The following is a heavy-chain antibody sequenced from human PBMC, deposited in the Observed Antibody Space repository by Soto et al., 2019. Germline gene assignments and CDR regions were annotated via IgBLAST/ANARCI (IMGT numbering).Heavy chain of an antibody. J-gene: IGHJ6*02. Sequence: GESLKISCNGSGYSFTSYWIGWVRQMPGKGLEWMGIIYPGDSDTRYSPSFQGQVTISADKSISTAYLQWSSLKASDTAMYYCARGSYCSGGSCYDYYYYYGMDVWGQGTTVTVSS. CDR1: GYSFTSYW. CDR3: ARGSYCSGGSCYDYYYYYGMDV. D-gene: IGHD2-15*01. CDR2: IYPGDSDT. V-gene: IGHV5-51*03.